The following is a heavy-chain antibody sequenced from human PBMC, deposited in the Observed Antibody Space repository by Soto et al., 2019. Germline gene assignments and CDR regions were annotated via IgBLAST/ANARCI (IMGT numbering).Heavy chain of an antibody. J-gene: IGHJ4*02. Sequence: EVELLESGGGLVQPGGSLRLSCVASGFTFKNYDMRWIRQAPGKGLEWVSGISGSGGVTYYADSVKGRFTISRDNSKNTLYLQMNSLRAEDTPIYYCAKNRQFRSYYESAGHYDNWGQGTLVTVSS. CDR1: GFTFKNYD. CDR2: ISGSGGVT. V-gene: IGHV3-23*01. CDR3: AKNRQFRSYYESAGHYDN. D-gene: IGHD3-10*01.